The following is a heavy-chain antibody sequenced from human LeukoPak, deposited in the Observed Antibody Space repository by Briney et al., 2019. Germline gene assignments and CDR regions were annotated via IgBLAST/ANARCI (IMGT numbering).Heavy chain of an antibody. V-gene: IGHV4-39*01. D-gene: IGHD6-13*01. CDR3: ARHPGGRYRSSWYGWFDP. CDR2: INYSGST. Sequence: LETLSLTCIVSGGSIISSSYYWGWIRQPPGKGRVGMGSINYSGSTYYNPPLKSRVTISVDTSKNPFSLNLSTVTAADTAVYYCARHPGGRYRSSWYGWFDPWGQGTLVTVSS. J-gene: IGHJ5*02. CDR1: GGSIISSSYY.